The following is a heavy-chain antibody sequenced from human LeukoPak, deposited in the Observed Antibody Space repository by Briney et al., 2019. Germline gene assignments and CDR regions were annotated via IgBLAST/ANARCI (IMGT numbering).Heavy chain of an antibody. D-gene: IGHD5-24*01. J-gene: IGHJ4*02. V-gene: IGHV4-34*01. CDR2: INHSGST. Sequence: WESLALACGAGGGCCGGEYLRWVRQPPGKGLEWIGEINHSGSTNYNPSLKSRVTISVDTSKNQFSLKLSSVTAADTAVYYCAVEMATISRGLKKRGDYWGQGTLVTVSS. CDR1: GGCCGGEY. CDR3: AVEMATISRGLKKRGDY.